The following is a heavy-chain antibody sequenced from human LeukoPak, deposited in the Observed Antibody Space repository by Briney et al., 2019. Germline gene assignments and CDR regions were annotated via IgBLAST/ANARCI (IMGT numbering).Heavy chain of an antibody. CDR2: ISSSGSTI. CDR3: ARVLRSTYYFDY. CDR1: GFTFSDYY. V-gene: IGHV3-11*04. Sequence: GGSLRLSCAASGFTFSDYYMGWIRQAPGKGLEWVSYISSSGSTIYYADSVKGRFTISRDNAKNSLYLQMNSLRAEDTAVYYCARVLRSTYYFDYWGQGTLVTVSS. D-gene: IGHD2/OR15-2a*01. J-gene: IGHJ4*02.